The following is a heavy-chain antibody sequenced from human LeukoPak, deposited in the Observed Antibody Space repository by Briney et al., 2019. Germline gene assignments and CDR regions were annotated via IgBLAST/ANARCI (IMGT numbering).Heavy chain of an antibody. CDR3: ARAFSSGWYPYSIGGLWFDY. J-gene: IGHJ4*02. Sequence: SETLSLTCTVSGGSISSYYWSWIRQPPGKGLDWIGNIYYTGSTNYNPSLKSRVTISVDTSKNQFSLKLNSVTAADTAVYYCARAFSSGWYPYSIGGLWFDYWGQGTLVTVSS. CDR1: GGSISSYY. CDR2: IYYTGST. V-gene: IGHV4-59*01. D-gene: IGHD6-19*01.